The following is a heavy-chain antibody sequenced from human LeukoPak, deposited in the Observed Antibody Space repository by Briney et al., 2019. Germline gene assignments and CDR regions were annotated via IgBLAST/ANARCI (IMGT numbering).Heavy chain of an antibody. CDR1: GFTFGNYG. Sequence: PGRSLRLSCAASGFTFGNYGMSWVRQAPGKGLEWVSGISWNSGSIGYADSVKGRFTISRDNAKNSLYLQMNSLRAEDMALYYCAKGHSSSWYGYFDYWGQGTLVTVSS. D-gene: IGHD6-13*01. J-gene: IGHJ4*02. CDR2: ISWNSGSI. CDR3: AKGHSSSWYGYFDY. V-gene: IGHV3-9*03.